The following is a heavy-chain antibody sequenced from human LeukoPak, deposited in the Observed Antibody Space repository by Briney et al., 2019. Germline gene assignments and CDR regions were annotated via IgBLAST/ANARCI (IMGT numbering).Heavy chain of an antibody. CDR2: IKQDGSEK. Sequence: GGSLRLSCAASGFTFSSYWMSWVRQAPGKGLEWVANIKQDGSEKYYVDSVKGRFTISRDNAKNSLYLQMNSLRAEDTAVYYCARDTIDLYYYGSGPNYYYGMDVWGQGTTVTVSS. D-gene: IGHD3-10*01. CDR1: GFTFSSYW. V-gene: IGHV3-7*01. J-gene: IGHJ6*02. CDR3: ARDTIDLYYYGSGPNYYYGMDV.